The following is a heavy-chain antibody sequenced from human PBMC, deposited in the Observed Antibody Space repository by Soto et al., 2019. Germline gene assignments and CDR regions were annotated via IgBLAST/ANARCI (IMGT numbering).Heavy chain of an antibody. J-gene: IGHJ4*02. Sequence: VGSLRLGCAPSGFTVSTYGMHWVRQAPGKGLEWVAVIWYDGSNQYYADSVKGRFTISRDNSKNMLYLQMNSLRAEDTAVYYCARDLGAFNYGSAYFDYWGQGTPVTVSS. D-gene: IGHD3-10*01. CDR3: ARDLGAFNYGSAYFDY. V-gene: IGHV3-33*01. CDR2: IWYDGSNQ. CDR1: GFTVSTYG.